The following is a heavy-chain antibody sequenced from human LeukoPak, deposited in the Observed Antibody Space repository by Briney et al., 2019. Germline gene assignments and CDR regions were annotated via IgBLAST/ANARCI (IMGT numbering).Heavy chain of an antibody. Sequence: SHRPSRATPRFPLTTYRIHSVSHPPGPGLDWVALICYDGNNKYYADSLTARFTISTHNSKNTLYLQMNSLSAEDTAVYYCARSTSSEYDIYHFDYWGQGTLVTVSS. CDR3: ARSTSSEYDIYHFDY. D-gene: IGHD3-9*01. CDR2: ICYDGNNK. V-gene: IGHV3-33*01. CDR1: RFPLTTYR. J-gene: IGHJ4*02.